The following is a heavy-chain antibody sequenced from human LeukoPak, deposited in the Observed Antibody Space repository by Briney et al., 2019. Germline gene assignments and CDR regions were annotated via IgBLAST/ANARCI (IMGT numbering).Heavy chain of an antibody. D-gene: IGHD2-21*02. CDR3: ARAPYCGGDCYPRRYYFDY. V-gene: IGHV3-7*01. CDR1: GFTFSSYW. Sequence: PGGSLRLSCAASGFTFSSYWMSWARQAPGKGLEWVANIKQDGSEKYYVDSVKGRFTISRDNAKNSLYLQMNSLRAEDTAVYYCARAPYCGGDCYPRRYYFDYWGQGTLVTVSS. CDR2: IKQDGSEK. J-gene: IGHJ4*02.